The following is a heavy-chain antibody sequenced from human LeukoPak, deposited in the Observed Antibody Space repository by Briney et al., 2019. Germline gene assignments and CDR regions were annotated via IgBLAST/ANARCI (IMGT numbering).Heavy chain of an antibody. CDR3: ARVGSGSFDY. CDR2: SYHSGSN. Sequence: SETLSLTCTVSGGSISTYYWSWIRRPPGKGLEWIGYSYHSGSNYCNPSLKTRVTISVDTSKNQFSLKLSSVTAADTAVYYCARVGSGSFDYWGQGTLVTVSS. D-gene: IGHD6-19*01. J-gene: IGHJ4*02. CDR1: GGSISTYY. V-gene: IGHV4-59*01.